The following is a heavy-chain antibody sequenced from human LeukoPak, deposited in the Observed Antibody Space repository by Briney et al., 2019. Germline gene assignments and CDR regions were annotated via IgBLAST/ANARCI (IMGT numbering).Heavy chain of an antibody. D-gene: IGHD3-16*01. V-gene: IGHV3-23*01. CDR2: IRGNGDT. CDR1: GLSFSSFA. J-gene: IGHJ4*02. Sequence: PGGSLRLSCAASGLSFSSFAVSWVRQGPARGLEWVSSIRGNGDTFYADSVRGRFTLFSDSSTNTVYFQLNNLRVEDTAIYYCAKASWVSSTDAVRWGQGTLVTVSS. CDR3: AKASWVSSTDAVR.